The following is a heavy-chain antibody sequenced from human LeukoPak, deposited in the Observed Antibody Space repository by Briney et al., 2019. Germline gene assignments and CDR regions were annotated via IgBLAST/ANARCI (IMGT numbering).Heavy chain of an antibody. J-gene: IGHJ3*01. Sequence: GASVKVSCKASGYTFTRYGISWVRQAPGQGLEWMGWISAYNGNTNYAQKFQGRVTVTTDTSASTAYMELRSLRSDDTAMCYCARQSDIRTRRGDDAFDVWGQGTKVTVSS. CDR2: ISAYNGNT. CDR1: GYTFTRYG. CDR3: ARQSDIRTRRGDDAFDV. V-gene: IGHV1-18*01. D-gene: IGHD3-10*01.